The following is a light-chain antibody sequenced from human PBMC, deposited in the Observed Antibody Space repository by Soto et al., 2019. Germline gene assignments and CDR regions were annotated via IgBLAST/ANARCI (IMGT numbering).Light chain of an antibody. J-gene: IGKJ5*01. CDR2: DAS. V-gene: IGKV3-20*01. Sequence: ETVMTQSPATLSVSPGERATLSCSASQSVSSSYLAWYQQKPGQAPRLLIYDASSRATGIPDRFSGSGSGTDFTLTISRLEPEDFAVYFCQQYGSLITFGQGTRLEI. CDR1: QSVSSSY. CDR3: QQYGSLIT.